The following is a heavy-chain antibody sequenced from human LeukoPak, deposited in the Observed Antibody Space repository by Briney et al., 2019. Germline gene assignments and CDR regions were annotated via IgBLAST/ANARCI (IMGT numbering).Heavy chain of an antibody. J-gene: IGHJ4*02. D-gene: IGHD3-16*01. CDR1: GFTFSSYS. CDR2: ISSSSSYI. V-gene: IGHV3-21*01. CDR3: ARDRLGSSAFDY. Sequence: PGGSLRLSCAASGFTFSSYSMNWVRQAPGKGLEWVSSISSSSSYIYYADSVKGRFTISRDNAKNSLYLQMNSLRAEDTAVYYCARDRLGSSAFDYWGQGTLVTVSS.